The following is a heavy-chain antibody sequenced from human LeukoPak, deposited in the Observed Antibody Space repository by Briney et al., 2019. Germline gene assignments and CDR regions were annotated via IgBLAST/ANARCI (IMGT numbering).Heavy chain of an antibody. V-gene: IGHV1-46*01. CDR3: AREGVPIAVAGSFDY. D-gene: IGHD6-19*01. J-gene: IGHJ4*02. CDR2: INPSGGST. Sequence: ASVKVSCKASGYTFTSYYMHWVRQAPGQGLEWMGIINPSGGSTSYAQKFQGRVTMTRDTSTSTVYVELSSLRSEDTAVYYCAREGVPIAVAGSFDYWGQGTLVTVSS. CDR1: GYTFTSYY.